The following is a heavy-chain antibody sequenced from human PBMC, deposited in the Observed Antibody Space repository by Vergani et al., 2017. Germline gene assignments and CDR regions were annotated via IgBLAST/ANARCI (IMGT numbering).Heavy chain of an antibody. CDR2: IRNKAYGGTT. CDR1: GFTFSSYA. V-gene: IGHV3-49*04. CDR3: SRGREYSFGYSDY. D-gene: IGHD5-18*01. J-gene: IGHJ4*02. Sequence: EVQLLESGGGLVQPWGSLRLSCAASGFTFSSYAMSWVRQAPGKGLEWVAFIRNKAYGGTTEYAASVKGRFTISRDDSKRLAYLQLSGLKTEDTAVYFCSRGREYSFGYSDYWGQGTLVTVSS.